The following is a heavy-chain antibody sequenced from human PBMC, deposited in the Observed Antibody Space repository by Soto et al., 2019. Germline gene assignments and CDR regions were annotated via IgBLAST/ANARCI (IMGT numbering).Heavy chain of an antibody. CDR3: VRSHCAGGDCFGGFDP. D-gene: IGHD2-21*01. CDR1: GFTVSTSW. Sequence: EVQLVESGGDVVQPGGSLRLSCAASGFTVSTSWMHWVRQAPGKGLVWVSHIDTVETITIYADSVKGRFAISRDNAKNTLYLQMTSLRADDTAVYYCVRSHCAGGDCFGGFDPWGQGTLVTVSS. V-gene: IGHV3-74*01. CDR2: IDTVETIT. J-gene: IGHJ5*02.